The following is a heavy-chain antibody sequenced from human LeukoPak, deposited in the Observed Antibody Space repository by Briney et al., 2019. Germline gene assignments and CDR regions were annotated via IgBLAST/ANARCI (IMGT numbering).Heavy chain of an antibody. V-gene: IGHV4-4*02. CDR1: GGSISSSNW. J-gene: IGHJ4*02. CDR2: IYHSGST. CDR3: VRDRELFY. D-gene: IGHD3-10*01. Sequence: SETLSLTCAVSGGSISSSNWWSWVRQPPGKGLEWIGEIYHSGSTNYKPSLKSRATISVDTSKNQFSLKLRSVTAADTAVYYCVRDRELFYWGQGILVTVSS.